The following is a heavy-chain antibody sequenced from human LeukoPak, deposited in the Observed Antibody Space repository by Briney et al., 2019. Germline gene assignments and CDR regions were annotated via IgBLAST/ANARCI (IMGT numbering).Heavy chain of an antibody. CDR3: ARDLTGTLSMDV. CDR1: GFTFSSYS. J-gene: IGHJ6*03. CDR2: ISSSSSYI. Sequence: GGSLRLSCAASGFTFSSYSMNWVRQAPGKGLEWVSSISSSSSYIYYADSVKGRFTISRDNAKNSLYLQMNSLRAEDTAVYYCARDLTGTLSMDVWGKGTTVTVS. V-gene: IGHV3-21*01. D-gene: IGHD1-20*01.